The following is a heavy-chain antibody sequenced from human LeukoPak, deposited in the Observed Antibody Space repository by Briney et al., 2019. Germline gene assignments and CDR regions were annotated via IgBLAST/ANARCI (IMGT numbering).Heavy chain of an antibody. J-gene: IGHJ4*02. Sequence: SETLSLTCTVSGGSISSSYSWGWIRQPPGKGLEWIGNIYYSGSTYYNPSLKSRVTISVDTSRNQFSLKLSSVTAADTAVYYCARGLWFGDENPPYFDYWGQGILVTVSS. V-gene: IGHV4-39*07. CDR3: ARGLWFGDENPPYFDY. CDR2: IYYSGST. D-gene: IGHD3-10*01. CDR1: GGSISSSYS.